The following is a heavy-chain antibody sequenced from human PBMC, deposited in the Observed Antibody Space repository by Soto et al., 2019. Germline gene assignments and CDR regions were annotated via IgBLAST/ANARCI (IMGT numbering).Heavy chain of an antibody. V-gene: IGHV3-21*01. D-gene: IGHD3-3*01. CDR1: GFTFSSYS. CDR3: ARDPDFWSGYFGYDAFDI. CDR2: ISSSSSYI. J-gene: IGHJ3*02. Sequence: GGSLRLSCAASGFTFSSYSMNWVRQAPGKGLEWVSSISSSSSYIYYADSVKGRFTISRDNAKNSLYLQMNSLRAEDTAVYYCARDPDFWSGYFGYDAFDIWGQGTMVTVSS.